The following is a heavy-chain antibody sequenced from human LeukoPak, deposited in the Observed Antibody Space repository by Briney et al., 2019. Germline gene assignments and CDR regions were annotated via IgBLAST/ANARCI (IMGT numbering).Heavy chain of an antibody. CDR3: ARDGSFWRGYPYYFDY. Sequence: GGSLRLSCAASGFTLSSYGMHWVRQAPGKGLEGVAIIWYDGSNKYYADSVKGRFTISRDNSKNTLYLQVNSLRAEDTAVYYCARDGSFWRGYPYYFDYWGQGTLVTASS. CDR1: GFTLSSYG. J-gene: IGHJ4*02. D-gene: IGHD3-3*01. V-gene: IGHV3-33*01. CDR2: IWYDGSNK.